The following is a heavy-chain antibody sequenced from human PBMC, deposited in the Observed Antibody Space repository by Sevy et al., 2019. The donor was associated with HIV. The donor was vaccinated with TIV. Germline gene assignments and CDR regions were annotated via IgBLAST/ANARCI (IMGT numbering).Heavy chain of an antibody. D-gene: IGHD6-19*01. CDR2: IASDGSNK. Sequence: GGSLRLSCAAAGFSFGSYAMHWVRPAPGKGLGWVAVIASDGSNKNYADSVKGRFAISRDNSKQTLYLQMNSLRAEDTGVYYCARTVAGTWNWFDPWGQGTLVTVSS. V-gene: IGHV3-30*09. CDR1: GFSFGSYA. CDR3: ARTVAGTWNWFDP. J-gene: IGHJ5*02.